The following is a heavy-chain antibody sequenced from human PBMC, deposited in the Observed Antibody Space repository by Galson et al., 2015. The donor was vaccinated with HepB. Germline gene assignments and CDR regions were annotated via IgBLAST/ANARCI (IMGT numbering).Heavy chain of an antibody. J-gene: IGHJ4*02. CDR2: INAGNGNT. CDR1: GYTFTSYA. D-gene: IGHD5-12*01. CDR3: ARGGYSGYEFDY. Sequence: SVKVSCKASGYTFTSYAMHWVCQAPGQRLEWMGWINAGNGNTKYSQKFQGRVTITRDTSASTAYMELSSLRSEDTAVYYCARGGYSGYEFDYWGQGTLVTVSS. V-gene: IGHV1-3*01.